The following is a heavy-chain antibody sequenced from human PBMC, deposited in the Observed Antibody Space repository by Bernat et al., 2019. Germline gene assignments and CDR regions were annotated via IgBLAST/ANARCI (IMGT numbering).Heavy chain of an antibody. CDR3: AREYYYEEENAYHQNRGLDS. J-gene: IGHJ4*03. Sequence: QVHLQESGPGLVKPSETLSLTCDVAGGSFSGDWWAWIRQPPGKGLEWIGSIYGSGGSNYLKASLQSRVTLSVDTSKKEISLKLNSVTAADTAIYYCAREYYYEEENAYHQNRGLDSWGQGVVVTVSS. CDR1: GGSFSGDW. V-gene: IGHV4-39*07. D-gene: IGHD3-3*01. CDR2: IYGSGGS.